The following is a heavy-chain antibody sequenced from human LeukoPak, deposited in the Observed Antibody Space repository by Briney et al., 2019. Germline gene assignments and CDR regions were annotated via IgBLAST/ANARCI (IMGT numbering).Heavy chain of an antibody. D-gene: IGHD1-26*01. CDR1: GFTFSSYA. V-gene: IGHV3-23*01. Sequence: GGSLRLSCAASGFTFSSYAMSWVRQAPGKGLEWVSAISGSGGSTYYADSVKGRFTISRDNSKNSLYLQMNSLRAGDTAVYYCARGGSYFDYWGQGTLVTVSS. CDR3: ARGGSYFDY. J-gene: IGHJ4*02. CDR2: ISGSGGST.